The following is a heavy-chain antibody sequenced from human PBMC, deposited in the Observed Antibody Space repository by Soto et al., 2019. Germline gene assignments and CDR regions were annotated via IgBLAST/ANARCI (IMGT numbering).Heavy chain of an antibody. CDR3: ARESYYCGSGRYPSHYGMDV. D-gene: IGHD3-10*01. CDR1: GYTFTNYG. Sequence: VSVKVSCKPSGYTFTNYGINWVQQAPAQGLEWMGWISAYNGNTNYAQKLQDKLTMTTDTTTSTAYIELRCLRSDGTAVYYCARESYYCGSGRYPSHYGMDVGGQGTTVTVS. J-gene: IGHJ6*02. CDR2: ISAYNGNT. V-gene: IGHV1-18*01.